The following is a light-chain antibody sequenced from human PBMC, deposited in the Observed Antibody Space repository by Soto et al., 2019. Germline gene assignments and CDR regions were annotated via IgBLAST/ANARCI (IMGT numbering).Light chain of an antibody. J-gene: IGKJ2*01. CDR3: QHYYDVPYT. CDR2: WAS. V-gene: IGKV4-1*01. Sequence: DIVMTQSPDSLAVSLGERATINCKSGQSVLYSSNNKNYLAWFQQKPGQPPKLLIYWASTRESGVPDRFSGSGSGTDFTLTVSSLQAEDVAVYYCQHYYDVPYTFGQGTKLEIK. CDR1: QSVLYSSNNKNY.